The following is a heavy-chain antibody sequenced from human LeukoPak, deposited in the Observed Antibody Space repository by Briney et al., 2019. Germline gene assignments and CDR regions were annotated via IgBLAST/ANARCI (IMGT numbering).Heavy chain of an antibody. CDR1: GFTFDDYA. J-gene: IGHJ4*02. D-gene: IGHD2-2*01. CDR2: ISWNSGSI. CDR3: ARGAMPWDY. Sequence: GGSLRLSCAASGFTFDDYAMHWVRQAPGKGLEWVSGISWNSGSIGYADSVKGRFTISRDNAKNSLYLQMNSLRAEDTAVYYCARGAMPWDYWGQGTLVTVSS. V-gene: IGHV3-9*01.